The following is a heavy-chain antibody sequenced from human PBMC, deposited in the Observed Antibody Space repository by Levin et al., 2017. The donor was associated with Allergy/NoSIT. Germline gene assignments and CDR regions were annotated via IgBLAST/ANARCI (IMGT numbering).Heavy chain of an antibody. D-gene: IGHD2-2*01. CDR2: ISNDGRRK. Sequence: PGGSLRLSCAASGLPFSNYGMHWIRQAPGKGLEWVAVISNDGRRKYYADSVKGRFTISRDNARNTLYLQMNSLRAEDTAVYHCARGGCSSTSCLDNWGQGILVTVSS. V-gene: IGHV3-30*03. CDR1: GLPFSNYG. J-gene: IGHJ4*02. CDR3: ARGGCSSTSCLDN.